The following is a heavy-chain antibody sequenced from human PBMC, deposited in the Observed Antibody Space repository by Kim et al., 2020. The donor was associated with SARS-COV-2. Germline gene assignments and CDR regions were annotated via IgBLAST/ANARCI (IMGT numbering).Heavy chain of an antibody. CDR1: GFTFSSYS. Sequence: GGSLRLSCAASGFTFSSYSMNWVRQAPGKGLEWVSSISSSSSYIYYADSVKGRFTISRDNAKNSLYLQMNSLRAEDTAVYYCARLTAADGAFDIWGQGTMVTVSS. CDR3: ARLTAADGAFDI. D-gene: IGHD6-13*01. CDR2: ISSSSSYI. J-gene: IGHJ3*02. V-gene: IGHV3-21*01.